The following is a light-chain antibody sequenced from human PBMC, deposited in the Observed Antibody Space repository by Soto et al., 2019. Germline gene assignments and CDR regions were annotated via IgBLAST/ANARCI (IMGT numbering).Light chain of an antibody. J-gene: IGKJ2*01. CDR3: QQYNNWPPYT. CDR1: QSVSDN. CDR2: GAS. Sequence: EIVMTQSPATLSVSPGERATLSCRASQSVSDNLVWYQQKPGQAPRLLIYGASTRATGIPARFSGSGSGTEFTLTISSLQSEDFAVYYCQQYNNWPPYTFGQGTKLEMK. V-gene: IGKV3D-15*01.